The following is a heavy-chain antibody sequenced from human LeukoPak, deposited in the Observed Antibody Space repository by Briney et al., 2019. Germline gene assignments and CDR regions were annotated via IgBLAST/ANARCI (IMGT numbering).Heavy chain of an antibody. CDR1: GDTFSSYA. J-gene: IGHJ4*02. CDR2: IIPIFGIA. D-gene: IGHD3-22*01. Sequence: SVKVSCKASGDTFSSYAIIWVRRAPGQGLEWMGRIIPIFGIANYAQKFQGRVTITADKSTSTAYMELSSLRSEDTAVYYCARVKTGNYYDSSGYYYWGQGSLVTVSS. CDR3: ARVKTGNYYDSSGYYY. V-gene: IGHV1-69*04.